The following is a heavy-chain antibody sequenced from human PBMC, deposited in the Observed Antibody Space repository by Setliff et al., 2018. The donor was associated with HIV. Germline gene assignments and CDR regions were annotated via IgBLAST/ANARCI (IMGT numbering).Heavy chain of an antibody. CDR2: ISSSGSTI. J-gene: IGHJ2*01. Sequence: GGSLRLSCAASGFTFSSYEMNWVRQAPGKGLEWVSYISSSGSTIYYADSVKGRFTISRDNAKNTVFLQMNNLRVEDTALYYCAKSSFRFFEDLSDWYFDLWGRGTLVTVSS. CDR3: AKSSFRFFEDLSDWYFDL. CDR1: GFTFSSYE. V-gene: IGHV3-48*03. D-gene: IGHD3-16*02.